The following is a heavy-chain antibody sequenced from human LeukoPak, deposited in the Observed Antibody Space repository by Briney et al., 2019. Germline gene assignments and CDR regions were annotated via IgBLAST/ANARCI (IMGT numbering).Heavy chain of an antibody. CDR1: GFSLSTSGVG. J-gene: IGHJ5*02. CDR2: IYWDDDK. D-gene: IGHD1-26*01. V-gene: IGHV2-5*02. CDR3: ARRPDSGSYQRFDP. Sequence: SGPTLVKPTQTLTLTCTFSGFSLSTSGVGVGWIRQPPGKALEWLALIYWDDDKRYSPSLKTRLTITKDTSKNQVVLTMTNVDPVDTATYYCARRPDSGSYQRFDPWGQGTLVTVSS.